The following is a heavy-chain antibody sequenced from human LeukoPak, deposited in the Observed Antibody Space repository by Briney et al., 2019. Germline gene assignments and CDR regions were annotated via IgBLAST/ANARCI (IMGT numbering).Heavy chain of an antibody. D-gene: IGHD3-3*01. V-gene: IGHV4-34*01. Sequence: SETLSLTCAVYGGSFSGYYWSWIRQPPGKGLEWIGEISHSGSTNYNPSLKSRVTISVDTSKNQFSLKLSSVTAADTAVYYCARGSHVRSGYRRYLLGMDVWGQGTTVTVSS. CDR2: ISHSGST. CDR1: GGSFSGYY. J-gene: IGHJ6*02. CDR3: ARGSHVRSGYRRYLLGMDV.